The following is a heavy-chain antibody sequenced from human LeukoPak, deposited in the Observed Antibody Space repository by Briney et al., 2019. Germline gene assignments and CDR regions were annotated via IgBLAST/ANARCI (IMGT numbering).Heavy chain of an antibody. V-gene: IGHV4-34*01. CDR1: GGSLSGYY. Sequence: SETLSLTCAVYGGSLSGYYWTWIRQPPGKGLQWIGEINHSGSTNYNPSLKSRVTISVDTSKNQFSLKLSSVTAADTAVYYCARSPSYYGSGSYYPQYYYYYGMDVWGQGTTVTVSS. CDR3: ARSPSYYGSGSYYPQYYYYYGMDV. D-gene: IGHD3-10*01. CDR2: INHSGST. J-gene: IGHJ6*02.